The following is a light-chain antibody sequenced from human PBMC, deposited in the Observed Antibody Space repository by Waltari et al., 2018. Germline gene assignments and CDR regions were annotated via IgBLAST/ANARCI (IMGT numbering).Light chain of an antibody. CDR1: QSFNDC. CDR3: QQSFGTPWT. Sequence: TCRSSQSFNDCLNVYQQEPWKAPRLLIFAATRVHTVVPSRFSASGFGTHFTLTITGLQPEDFATYFCQQSFGTPWTFGLGTKVEMK. CDR2: AAT. J-gene: IGKJ1*01. V-gene: IGKV1-39*01.